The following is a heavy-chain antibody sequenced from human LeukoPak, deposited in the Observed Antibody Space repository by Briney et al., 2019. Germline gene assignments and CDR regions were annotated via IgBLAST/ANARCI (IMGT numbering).Heavy chain of an antibody. V-gene: IGHV3-23*01. CDR1: GLTFSSYS. J-gene: IGHJ1*01. Sequence: GGSLRLSCAASGLTFSSYSMAWVRQAPGKGLEWLSHISASGSNTDYADSVKGRFTISRDNSKNTLYLQMKSLRAEDTAVYYCARTDETAPAEDFQHWGQGTLVTVSS. D-gene: IGHD2-21*02. CDR3: ARTDETAPAEDFQH. CDR2: ISASGSNT.